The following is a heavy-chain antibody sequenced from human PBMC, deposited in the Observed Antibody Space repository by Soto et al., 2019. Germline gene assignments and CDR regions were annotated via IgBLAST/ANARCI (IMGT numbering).Heavy chain of an antibody. V-gene: IGHV1-18*01. J-gene: IGHJ6*02. Sequence: QFQLVQSGAEVKKPGASVKVSCKASGYTFTSYGISWVRQAPGQGLEWMGWISAYNGNTNYAQKLQGRVNMTTDTSTSSAHMELRRLRSDDTAVYYCARAPSYITVGRGVIRTVFYYYGMDVRGQGTTVTVSS. CDR2: ISAYNGNT. CDR3: ARAPSYITVGRGVIRTVFYYYGMDV. CDR1: GYTFTSYG. D-gene: IGHD3-10*01.